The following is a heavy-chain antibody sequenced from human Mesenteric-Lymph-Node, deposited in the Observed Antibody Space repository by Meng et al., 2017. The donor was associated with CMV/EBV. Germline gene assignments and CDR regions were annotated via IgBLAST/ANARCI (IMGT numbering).Heavy chain of an antibody. J-gene: IGHJ4*02. CDR2: INHNGST. V-gene: IGHV4-34*02. CDR3: ARGSSYDILTGYIDY. Sequence: QWQLPQRAAGLLKPSETLSVRCSAYGGAYSVYYWNWIRQSPEKGLEWIGEINHNGSTTYNPSFTSRIIISVDTSTNQISLNMSSVTAADTAVYYCARGSSYDILTGYIDYWGQGALVTVSS. D-gene: IGHD3-9*01. CDR1: GGAYSVYY.